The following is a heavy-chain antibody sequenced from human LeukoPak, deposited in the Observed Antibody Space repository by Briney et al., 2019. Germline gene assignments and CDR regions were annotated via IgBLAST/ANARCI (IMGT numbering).Heavy chain of an antibody. CDR3: ARDYCSSTSCYFFDY. Sequence: GGSLRLSCAASGFTFSIYAMSWVRQAPGKGLEWVSAISGSGGSTYYADSVKGRFTISRDNAKNSLYLQMNSLRAEDTALYYCARDYCSSTSCYFFDYWGQGTLVTVSS. V-gene: IGHV3-23*01. J-gene: IGHJ4*02. CDR1: GFTFSIYA. D-gene: IGHD2-2*01. CDR2: ISGSGGST.